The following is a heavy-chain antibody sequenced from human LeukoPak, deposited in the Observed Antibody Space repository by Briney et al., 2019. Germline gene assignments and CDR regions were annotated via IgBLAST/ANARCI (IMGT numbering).Heavy chain of an antibody. CDR2: ISYDGSNK. J-gene: IGHJ4*02. CDR1: GFTFSSYG. V-gene: IGHV3-30*18. CDR3: AKGIYSSSWCEFDY. D-gene: IGHD6-13*01. Sequence: GGSLRLSCAASGFTFSSYGMHWVRQAPGKGLEWVAVISYDGSNKYYADSVKGRFTISRDDSKNTLYLQMNSLRAEDTAVYYCAKGIYSSSWCEFDYWGQGTLVTVSS.